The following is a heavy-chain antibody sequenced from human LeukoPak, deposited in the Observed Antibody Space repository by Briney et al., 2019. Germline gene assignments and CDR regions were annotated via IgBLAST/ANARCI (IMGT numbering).Heavy chain of an antibody. CDR1: GGSFSGYY. J-gene: IGHJ4*02. CDR3: ARDLVF. Sequence: NPSETLSLTCAVYGGSFSGYYWSWIRQPPGKGLEWIGEINHSGSTNYNPSLKSRVTISVDTSKNQFSLKLSSVTAADTAVYYCARDLVFWGQGTLVTVSS. D-gene: IGHD3-10*01. V-gene: IGHV4-34*01. CDR2: INHSGST.